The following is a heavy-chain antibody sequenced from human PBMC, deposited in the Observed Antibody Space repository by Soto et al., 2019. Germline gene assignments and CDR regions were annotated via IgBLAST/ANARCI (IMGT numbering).Heavy chain of an antibody. CDR1: GHTSNSYV. D-gene: IGHD5-12*01. J-gene: IGHJ4*02. V-gene: IGHV1-69*06. CDR2: VIPLLGSV. Sequence: QVQLVQSGAEVKKPGSSVKVSCRASGHTSNSYVIMWVRQAPGQGLGWMGGVIPLLGSVAYEQNVRGRVTITGDKSTSLAYMIMTNLGYDVTAVYYCAGFGHSKGYAYWGQGTQVTVSS. CDR3: AGFGHSKGYAY.